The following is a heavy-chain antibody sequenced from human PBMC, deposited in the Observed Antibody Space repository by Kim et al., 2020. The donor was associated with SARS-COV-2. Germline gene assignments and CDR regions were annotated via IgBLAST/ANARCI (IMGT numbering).Heavy chain of an antibody. CDR1: GYTFSTYD. CDR3: ARGVDGSALDS. V-gene: IGHV1-8*01. J-gene: IGHJ4*02. D-gene: IGHD6-25*01. CDR2: MNPNSGNT. Sequence: ASVKVSCKASGYTFSTYDITWVRQATGQGLEWMGWMNPNSGNTRYAQRFQGRVTMTRDTSISTAYMELSGLRFDDTAVYFCARGVDGSALDSWGQGALVT.